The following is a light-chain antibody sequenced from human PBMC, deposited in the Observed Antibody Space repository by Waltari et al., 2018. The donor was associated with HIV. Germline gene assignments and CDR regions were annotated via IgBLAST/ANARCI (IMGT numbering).Light chain of an antibody. Sequence: QSALTQPASVSGSPGQSLTISCTGTSSDVGSYNLVSWYQQHPGKAPKLMIYEVSKRPSGVSNRFSGSKSGNTASLIISGLQAEDEADYYCCSYAGSSSVVFGGGTKLTVL. J-gene: IGLJ2*01. V-gene: IGLV2-23*02. CDR3: CSYAGSSSVV. CDR2: EVS. CDR1: SSDVGSYNL.